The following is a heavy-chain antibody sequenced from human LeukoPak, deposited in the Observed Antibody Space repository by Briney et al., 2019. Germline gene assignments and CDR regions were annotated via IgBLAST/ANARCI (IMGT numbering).Heavy chain of an antibody. CDR2: IYYSGST. CDR3: ARDKREYYYDSSGYSMFDY. Sequence: PSETLSLTCTVSGGSISSSSYYWGWIRQPPGKGLEWIGSIYYSGSTYYNPSLKSRVTISVDTSKNQFSLKLSSVTAADTAVYYCARDKREYYYDSSGYSMFDYWGQGTLVTVSS. J-gene: IGHJ4*02. CDR1: GGSISSSSYY. V-gene: IGHV4-39*07. D-gene: IGHD3-22*01.